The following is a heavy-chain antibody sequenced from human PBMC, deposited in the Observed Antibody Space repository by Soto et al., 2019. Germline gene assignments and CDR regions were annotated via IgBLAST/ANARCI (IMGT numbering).Heavy chain of an antibody. CDR2: IYYSGST. CDR1: GGSISSGGYY. D-gene: IGHD3-3*01. J-gene: IGHJ4*02. CDR3: ARSVRRSGYQRPDY. Sequence: PSETLSLTCTVSGGSISSGGYYWSWIRQHPGKGLEWIGYIYYSGSTYYNPSLKSRVTTSVDTSKNQFSLKLSSVTAADTAVYYCARSVRRSGYQRPDYWGQGTLVTVSS. V-gene: IGHV4-31*03.